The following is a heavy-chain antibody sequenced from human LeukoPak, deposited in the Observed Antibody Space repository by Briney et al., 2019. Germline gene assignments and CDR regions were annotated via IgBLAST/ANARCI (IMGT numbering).Heavy chain of an antibody. CDR1: GFTFSRYS. D-gene: IGHD3-22*01. J-gene: IGHJ4*02. CDR2: ISISSNYI. CDR3: ARGVGNYRYYFDY. Sequence: GGSLRLSCAASGFTFSRYSMNWVRQAPGKGLEWVSSISISSNYIYYADLVEGRFTISRDNTKNSLYLQMNSLRAEDTAVYFCARGVGNYRYYFDYWGQGTLVTVSS. V-gene: IGHV3-21*01.